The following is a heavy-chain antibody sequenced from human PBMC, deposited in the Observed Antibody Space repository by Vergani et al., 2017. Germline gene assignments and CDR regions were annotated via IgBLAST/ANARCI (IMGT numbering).Heavy chain of an antibody. V-gene: IGHV3-30-3*01. J-gene: IGHJ4*02. Sequence: QVQLVESGGGVVQPGRSLRLSCAASGFTFSSYAMHWVRQAPGKGLEWVAVISYDGSNKYYADSVKGRFTISRDNSKNTLYLQMNSLRAEDTAVYYCARDGVYGDYVVGDFDYWGQGTLVTVSS. CDR3: ARDGVYGDYVVGDFDY. CDR2: ISYDGSNK. D-gene: IGHD4-17*01. CDR1: GFTFSSYA.